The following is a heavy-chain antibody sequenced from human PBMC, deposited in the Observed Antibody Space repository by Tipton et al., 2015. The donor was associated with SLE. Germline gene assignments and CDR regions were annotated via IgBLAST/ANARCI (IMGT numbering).Heavy chain of an antibody. D-gene: IGHD3-22*01. CDR3: AKDRDYYDSSVEFDP. CDR1: GFTFNGYA. Sequence: SLRLSCAASGFTFNGYAMHWVRQAPGKGLEFVSAISSNGASRYYAVSVKGRFTISRDNSKNTLYLQMNSLRAEDTAVYYCAKDRDYYDSSVEFDPWGQGTLVTVSS. CDR2: ISSNGASR. V-gene: IGHV3-64*02. J-gene: IGHJ5*02.